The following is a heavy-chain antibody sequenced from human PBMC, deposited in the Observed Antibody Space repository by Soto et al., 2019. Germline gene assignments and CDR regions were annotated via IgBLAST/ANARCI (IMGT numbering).Heavy chain of an antibody. CDR2: IYHSGST. J-gene: IGHJ4*02. CDR1: GGSLTSGGYY. V-gene: IGHV4-31*03. Sequence: SETLSLTCTVSGGSLTSGGYYWSWIRQHPGKGLEWIGYIYHSGSTYYNPSLKSRVTISVDTSKNQFSLKLSSVTAADTAVYYCAKSRLEQYFFDSWGQGTLGTVSS. CDR3: AKSRLEQYFFDS.